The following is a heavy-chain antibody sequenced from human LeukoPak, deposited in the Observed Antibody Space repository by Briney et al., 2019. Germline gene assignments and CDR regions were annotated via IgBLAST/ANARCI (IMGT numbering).Heavy chain of an antibody. Sequence: ASVKVSCKASGYTFTSYDINWVRQATGQGLEWMGWMNPNSGSTGYAQKFQGRVTMTRNTSISTAYMELSSLRSEDTAVYYCARETIITTFGGPRYYYGMDVWGQGTTVTVSS. CDR3: ARETIITTFGGPRYYYGMDV. J-gene: IGHJ6*02. CDR1: GYTFTSYD. V-gene: IGHV1-8*01. D-gene: IGHD3-3*01. CDR2: MNPNSGST.